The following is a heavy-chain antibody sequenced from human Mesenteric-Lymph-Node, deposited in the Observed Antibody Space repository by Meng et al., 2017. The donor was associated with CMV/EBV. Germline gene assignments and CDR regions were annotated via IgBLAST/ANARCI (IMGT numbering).Heavy chain of an antibody. CDR2: ISSSSSYI. CDR3: ARQSAVAGTY. D-gene: IGHD6-19*01. CDR1: GFTFSSYS. J-gene: IGHJ4*02. Sequence: GESLKISCAASGFTFSSYSMNWVRQAPGKGLEWVSSISSSSSYIYYADSVKGRFTISRDNAKNSLYLQMNGLRAEDTAVYYCARQSAVAGTYWGQGTLVTVSS. V-gene: IGHV3-21*01.